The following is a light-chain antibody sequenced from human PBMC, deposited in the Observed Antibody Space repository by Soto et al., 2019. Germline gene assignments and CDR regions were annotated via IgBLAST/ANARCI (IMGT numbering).Light chain of an antibody. V-gene: IGKV3-20*01. CDR1: QTLSNSF. J-gene: IGKJ5*01. CDR2: DTS. CDR3: QQYGTSEII. Sequence: EVVLTQSPGTLSLPPGERATLSCRASQTLSNSFIAWYQQKPGQAPRLLIYDTSSRATGVPDRYSASGSGTDFTLTISRLEPEDFAVFFCQQYGTSEIIFGQGTRLAIK.